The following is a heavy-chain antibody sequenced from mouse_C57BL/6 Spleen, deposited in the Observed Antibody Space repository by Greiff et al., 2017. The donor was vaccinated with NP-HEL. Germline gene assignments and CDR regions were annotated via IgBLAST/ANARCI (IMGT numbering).Heavy chain of an antibody. J-gene: IGHJ3*01. D-gene: IGHD4-1*01. Sequence: QVQLQQSGAELVRPGASVTLSCTASGYKFTDYEMHWVKQTPVHGLEWIGAIDPETGGTAYNQKFTGKAILTADKSSSTAYMELRSLTSEDSAVYYCTRSGTRAWFAYWGQGTLVTVSA. CDR2: IDPETGGT. CDR1: GYKFTDYE. V-gene: IGHV1-15*01. CDR3: TRSGTRAWFAY.